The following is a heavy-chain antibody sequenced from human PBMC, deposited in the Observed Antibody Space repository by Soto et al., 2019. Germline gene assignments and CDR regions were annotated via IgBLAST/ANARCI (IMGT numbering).Heavy chain of an antibody. Sequence: QITLKESGPTLVKPTQTLTLTCTFSGFSLSTSGVGVGWIRQPPGKALEWLALIYWDDDKRYSPSLKSRLTITKDTSKHQVVLTITNMDPVDTATYYCALPGVERWFDPWGQGTLVTVSS. J-gene: IGHJ5*02. CDR2: IYWDDDK. D-gene: IGHD7-27*01. CDR1: GFSLSTSGVG. CDR3: ALPGVERWFDP. V-gene: IGHV2-5*02.